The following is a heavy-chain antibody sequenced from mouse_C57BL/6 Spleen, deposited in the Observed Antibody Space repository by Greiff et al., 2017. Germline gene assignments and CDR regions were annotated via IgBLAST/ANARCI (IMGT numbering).Heavy chain of an antibody. Sequence: EVQLHQSVAELVRPGASVKLSCTASGFNLKNTSLHWVKQRPDPGLEWIGRIDPATGTTKYAPKFQGKATITADTSSNTAYRQLSSLTAEDTAIDYCALYYRGSSWLAYWGQGTLVNVSA. CDR2: IDPATGTT. D-gene: IGHD1-1*02. V-gene: IGHV14-3*01. CDR3: ALYYRGSSWLAY. J-gene: IGHJ3*01. CDR1: GFNLKNTS.